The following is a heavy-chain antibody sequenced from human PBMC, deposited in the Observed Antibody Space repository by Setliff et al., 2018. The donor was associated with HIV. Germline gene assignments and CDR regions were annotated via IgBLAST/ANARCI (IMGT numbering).Heavy chain of an antibody. D-gene: IGHD6-6*01. CDR3: AREMFMYTSSEGFPFDF. CDR1: GYTLSELS. CDR2: VDPEDGET. Sequence: ASVKVSCKVSGYTLSELSVHWVRQAPGKGLQWMGGVDPEDGETIYAQELQGRVTMTRDTSTNTVYLELSSLRSEDTAMYYCAREMFMYTSSEGFPFDFWGQGTLVTVSS. V-gene: IGHV1-24*01. J-gene: IGHJ4*02.